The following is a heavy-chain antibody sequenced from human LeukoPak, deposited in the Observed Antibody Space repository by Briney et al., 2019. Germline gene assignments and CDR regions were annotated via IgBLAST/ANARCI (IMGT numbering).Heavy chain of an antibody. J-gene: IGHJ2*01. CDR1: GFTFSSYA. V-gene: IGHV3-23*01. CDR3: AKDPSVIGTGWYFDL. CDR2: IFDTGNSA. D-gene: IGHD3-10*01. Sequence: GGSLRLSCAASGFTFSSYAMSWVRQAPGKGLEWVSSIFDTGNSAFYADSVKGRFTVSRDNSKSTLYLQMNSLRADDTAIYYCAKDPSVIGTGWYFDLWGRGTLVFVSS.